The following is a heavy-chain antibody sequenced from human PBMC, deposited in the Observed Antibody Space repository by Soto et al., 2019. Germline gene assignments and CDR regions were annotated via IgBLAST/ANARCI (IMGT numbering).Heavy chain of an antibody. CDR2: IYYSGST. Sequence: TSETLSLTSPVSGGSVRSGSYYWSWIRQPPGKGLECIGYIYYSGSTNYNPSLKSRVTISVDTSKNQFSLKLSSVTAADTAVYYCASLRYSNKWYHYFDSWGQGTLVTVSS. V-gene: IGHV4-61*01. D-gene: IGHD6-13*01. J-gene: IGHJ4*02. CDR3: ASLRYSNKWYHYFDS. CDR1: GGSVRSGSYY.